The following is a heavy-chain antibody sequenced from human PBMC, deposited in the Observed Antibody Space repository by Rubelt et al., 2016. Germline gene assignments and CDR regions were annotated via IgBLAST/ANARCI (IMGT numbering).Heavy chain of an antibody. CDR2: IWYDGSNK. D-gene: IGHD5-24*01. V-gene: IGHV3-33*01. J-gene: IGHJ3*02. CDR3: ARDPGDGYTPGAFDI. CDR1: GFTFSSYG. Sequence: QVQLVESGGGVVQPGRSLRLSCAASGFTFSSYGMHWVRQAPGKGLEWVAVIWYDGSNKYYADSVKGRFTISRGNSKNTLYLQMNSLRAEDTAVYYCARDPGDGYTPGAFDIWGQGTMVTVSS.